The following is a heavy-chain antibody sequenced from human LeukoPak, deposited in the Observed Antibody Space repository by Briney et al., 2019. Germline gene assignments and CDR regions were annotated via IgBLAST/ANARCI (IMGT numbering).Heavy chain of an antibody. CDR1: EFTFSDFG. J-gene: IGHJ6*03. CDR3: AKGRGSSVVGTSSMDV. Sequence: GGSLRLSCEASEFTFSDFGMHWVRQAPGKGLEWVASIWYDGSNKYNADSVKGRFTISRDNSKNTLYLQMNSLRGDDTAVYYCAKGRGSSVVGTSSMDVWGKGTTVTVSS. V-gene: IGHV3-30*02. D-gene: IGHD2-15*01. CDR2: IWYDGSNK.